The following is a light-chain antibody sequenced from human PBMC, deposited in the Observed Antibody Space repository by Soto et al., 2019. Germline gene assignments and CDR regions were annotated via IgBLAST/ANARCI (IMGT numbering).Light chain of an antibody. Sequence: IQITQSPSTLSASVGDRVTITCRASQSLSSWLAWYQLKPGKAPKLLIYDASSLESGVPSRFSGSGSGTEFTLTISSLQPDDFATYYCQQYNSYWTFGQGTKVDIK. CDR2: DAS. CDR3: QQYNSYWT. CDR1: QSLSSW. J-gene: IGKJ1*01. V-gene: IGKV1-5*01.